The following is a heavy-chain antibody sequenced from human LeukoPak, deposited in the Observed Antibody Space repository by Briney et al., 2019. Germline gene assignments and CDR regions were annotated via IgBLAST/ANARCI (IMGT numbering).Heavy chain of an antibody. CDR2: IYYSGST. V-gene: IGHV4-39*02. Sequence: SETLSLTCTVSGGSISSSSYYWGWIRQPPGKGLEWIGSIYYSGSTYYNPSLKSRVTISVDTSKNQFSLKLSSVTAADTAVYYCAREGKGYYGSGSHLSWGQGTLVTVSS. CDR1: GGSISSSSYY. CDR3: AREGKGYYGSGSHLS. J-gene: IGHJ5*02. D-gene: IGHD3-10*01.